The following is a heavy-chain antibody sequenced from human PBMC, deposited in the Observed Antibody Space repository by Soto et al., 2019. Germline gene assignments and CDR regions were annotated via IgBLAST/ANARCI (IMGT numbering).Heavy chain of an antibody. D-gene: IGHD6-13*01. V-gene: IGHV4-31*03. J-gene: IGHJ5*02. CDR3: ARGLQQQLVSGPSAGAYNWFDP. Sequence: SETLSLTCTVSGGSISSGGYYWSWIRQHPGKGLEWIGYIYYSGSTYYNPSLKSRVTISVDTSKNQFSLKLSSVTAADTAVYYCARGLQQQLVSGPSAGAYNWFDPWGQGTLVTVSS. CDR1: GGSISSGGYY. CDR2: IYYSGST.